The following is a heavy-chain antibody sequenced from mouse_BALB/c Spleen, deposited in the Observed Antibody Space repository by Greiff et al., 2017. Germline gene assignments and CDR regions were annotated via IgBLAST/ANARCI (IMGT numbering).Heavy chain of an antibody. V-gene: IGHV5-4*02. CDR1: GFTFSDYY. Sequence: DVMLVESGGGLVKPGGSLKLSCAASGFTFSDYYMYWVRQTPEKRLEWVATISDGGSYTYYPDSVKGRFTISRDNAKNNLYLQMSSLKSEDTAMYYCARDPIGTTDGYAMDYWGQGTSVTVSS. D-gene: IGHD2-14*01. CDR2: ISDGGSYT. CDR3: ARDPIGTTDGYAMDY. J-gene: IGHJ4*01.